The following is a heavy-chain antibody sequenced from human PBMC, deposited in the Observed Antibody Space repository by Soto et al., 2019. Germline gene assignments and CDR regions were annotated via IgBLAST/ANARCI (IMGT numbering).Heavy chain of an antibody. V-gene: IGHV3-48*01. CDR2: ISSSSSTI. CDR1: GFTFSSYS. J-gene: IGHJ6*02. CDR3: ARDIGCSSTSCYHYYYYGMEV. D-gene: IGHD2-2*01. Sequence: PGGSLRLSCAASGFTFSSYSMNWVRQAPGKGLEWVSYISSSSSTIYYADSVKGRFTISRDNAKNSLYLQMNSLRAEDTAVYYCARDIGCSSTSCYHYYYYGMEVWGQGTTVTVSS.